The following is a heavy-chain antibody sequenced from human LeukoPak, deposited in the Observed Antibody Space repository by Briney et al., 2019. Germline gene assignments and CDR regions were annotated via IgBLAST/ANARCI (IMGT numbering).Heavy chain of an antibody. CDR3: ARAYSSSWYSYYYGMDV. J-gene: IGHJ6*02. D-gene: IGHD6-13*01. CDR1: GFTFSDYY. V-gene: IGHV3-11*01. Sequence: SGGSLRLSCAASGFTFSDYYMSWIRQAPGKGPEWVSYISSSGSTIYYADSVKGRFTISRDNAKNSLYLQMNSLRAEDTAVYYCARAYSSSWYSYYYGMDVWGQGTTVTVSS. CDR2: ISSSGSTI.